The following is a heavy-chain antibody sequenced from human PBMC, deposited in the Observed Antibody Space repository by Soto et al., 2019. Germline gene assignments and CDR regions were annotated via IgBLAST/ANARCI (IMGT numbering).Heavy chain of an antibody. V-gene: IGHV4-39*07. D-gene: IGHD2-15*01. CDR3: ARVQDIVVVVAAFDAFDI. CDR1: GGSVSTNYYS. CDR2: INHSGST. Sequence: PSETLSLTSSLSGGSVSTNYYSWGWIRHPPGKGLEWIGEINHSGSTNYNASLKSRVTISVDTSKNQCSLKLRSVIAADTAVYYCARVQDIVVVVAAFDAFDIWGQGTMVTVSS. J-gene: IGHJ3*02.